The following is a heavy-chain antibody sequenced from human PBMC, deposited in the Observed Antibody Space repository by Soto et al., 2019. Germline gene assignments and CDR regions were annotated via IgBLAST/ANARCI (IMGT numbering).Heavy chain of an antibody. J-gene: IGHJ4*02. CDR2: IDPSDSQT. V-gene: IGHV5-10-1*01. Sequence: GESLKISCKGSGYSFTSYWISWVRQMPGKGPEWMGRIDPSDSQTYYSPSFRGHVTISVTKSITTVFLQWSSLRASDTAMYYCARQIYDSDTGPNFQYYFDSWGQGTPVTVS. CDR1: GYSFTSYW. D-gene: IGHD3-22*01. CDR3: ARQIYDSDTGPNFQYYFDS.